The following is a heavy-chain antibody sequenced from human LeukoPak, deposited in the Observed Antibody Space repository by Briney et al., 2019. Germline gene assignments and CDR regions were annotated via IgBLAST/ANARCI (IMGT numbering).Heavy chain of an antibody. V-gene: IGHV3-7*01. D-gene: IGHD5-18*01. CDR1: GFTFSSRR. CDR3: ARDLLGVTGYTYGRGIDY. Sequence: GVSLRLSCAASGFTFSSRRMSWVRQARGKGLEWVANIKKDGREKYYVDSVRGRFTISRDNAKISLYLQMNSLRAEDTAVYHCARDLLGVTGYTYGRGIDYWGQGTLVTVSS. CDR2: IKKDGREK. J-gene: IGHJ4*02.